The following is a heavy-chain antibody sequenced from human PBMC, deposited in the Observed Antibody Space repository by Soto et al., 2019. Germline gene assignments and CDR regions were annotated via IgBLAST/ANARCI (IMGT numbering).Heavy chain of an antibody. CDR2: IWYDGSNE. J-gene: IGHJ6*02. V-gene: IGHV3-33*01. D-gene: IGHD6-6*01. CDR1: GFTFSSYG. Sequence: GGSLRLSCAASGFTFSSYGMHWVRQAPGKGLEWVAVIWYDGSNEYYADSVKGRFTISRDNSKNTLYLQMNSLRAEDTAVYYCARDPSRGVKAWIAARPGGMDVWGQGTTVTVSS. CDR3: ARDPSRGVKAWIAARPGGMDV.